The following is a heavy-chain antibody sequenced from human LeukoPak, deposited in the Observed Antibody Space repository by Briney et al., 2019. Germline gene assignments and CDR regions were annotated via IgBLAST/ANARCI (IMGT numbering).Heavy chain of an antibody. Sequence: PGGSLRLSCAASGFSFSGSWMNWVRQAPGKGLEWVANINPDGSQKRFVDSVMGRFTMSRDNAKNSLYLQMNSLRSEDTAVFYCAAWTERGYNFWGQGTLVTVSS. D-gene: IGHD5-24*01. CDR2: INPDGSQK. CDR1: GFSFSGSW. CDR3: AAWTERGYNF. V-gene: IGHV3-7*01. J-gene: IGHJ4*02.